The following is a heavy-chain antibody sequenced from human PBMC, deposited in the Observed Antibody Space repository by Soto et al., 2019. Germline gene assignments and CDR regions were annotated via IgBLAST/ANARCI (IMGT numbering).Heavy chain of an antibody. D-gene: IGHD3-3*01. V-gene: IGHV4-59*01. CDR2: IYYSGST. Sequence: PSETLSLTCTVSGGSISSYYWSWIRQPPGKGLEWIGYIYYSGSTNYNPSLKSRVTISVDTSKNQFSLKLSSVTAADTAVYYCARGHDFWSGYYRENWSDPWGQGTLVTVSS. J-gene: IGHJ5*02. CDR3: ARGHDFWSGYYRENWSDP. CDR1: GGSISSYY.